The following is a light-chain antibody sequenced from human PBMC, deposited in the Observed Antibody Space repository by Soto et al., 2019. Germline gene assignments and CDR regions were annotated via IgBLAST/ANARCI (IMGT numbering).Light chain of an antibody. CDR2: GAS. Sequence: EIELTQSPGTLSLSPGERATLSCRASQSVSSRYLAWYQQKPGQAPRLLIYGASSRATGIPARFSGSGSGTEFTLTISSLQSEDFAVYYCQQYNNWPPWTFGQGTKVDIK. V-gene: IGKV3-15*01. CDR3: QQYNNWPPWT. J-gene: IGKJ1*01. CDR1: QSVSSRY.